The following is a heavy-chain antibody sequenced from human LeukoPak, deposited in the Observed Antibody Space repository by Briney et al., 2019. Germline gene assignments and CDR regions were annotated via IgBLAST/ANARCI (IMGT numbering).Heavy chain of an antibody. Sequence: ASVKVSCKASGYTFTSYGISWVRQAPGQGLEWMGWISAYNGNTNYAQKLQGRVTMTIDTSTSTAYMELRSLRSDDTAVYYCARDIVVVPAAKGGYYYYGMDVWGQGTTVTVSS. CDR3: ARDIVVVPAAKGGYYYYGMDV. CDR1: GYTFTSYG. J-gene: IGHJ6*02. D-gene: IGHD2-2*01. V-gene: IGHV1-18*01. CDR2: ISAYNGNT.